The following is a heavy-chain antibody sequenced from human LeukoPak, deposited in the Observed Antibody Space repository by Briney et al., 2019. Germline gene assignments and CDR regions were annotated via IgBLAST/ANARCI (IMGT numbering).Heavy chain of an antibody. D-gene: IGHD3-3*01. CDR1: GYTFTGYY. CDR2: INLNSGGT. J-gene: IGHJ4*02. CDR3: ARVGGLEDFWSGYPPDFDY. V-gene: IGHV1-2*06. Sequence: GASVKVSCKASGYTFTGYYMHWVRQAPGQGLEWMGRINLNSGGTNYAQKFQGRVTMTRDTSSSTAYMELSRLRSDDTAVYYCARVGGLEDFWSGYPPDFDYWGQGTLVTVSS.